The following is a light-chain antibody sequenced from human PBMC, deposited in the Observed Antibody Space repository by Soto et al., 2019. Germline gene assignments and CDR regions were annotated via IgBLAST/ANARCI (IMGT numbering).Light chain of an antibody. V-gene: IGKV1-8*01. Sequence: AIRMTQSPSSLSASTGDRVTLSCRASQGISSNLAWYQQKPGEAPKLLIYAASTMDSGVPSRFSGSGSGTDFTLTISCLQSEDFATYYCQQYYSSPRTFGQGTKLEIK. CDR1: QGISSN. J-gene: IGKJ2*01. CDR3: QQYYSSPRT. CDR2: AAS.